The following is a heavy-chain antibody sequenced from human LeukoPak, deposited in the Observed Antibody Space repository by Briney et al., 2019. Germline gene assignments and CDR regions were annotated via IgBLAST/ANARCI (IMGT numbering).Heavy chain of an antibody. J-gene: IGHJ1*01. D-gene: IGHD6-25*01. Sequence: GGSLRLSCAASGFTFSNGWMSWVRQAPGEGLEWVGRIKSKAVGGTIDYAAPVKGRFTISRDDSKNPLYLQMNSLRAEDTAVYYCARDGYHQFFQHWGQGTLVTVSS. CDR2: IKSKAVGGTI. V-gene: IGHV3-15*01. CDR3: ARDGYHQFFQH. CDR1: GFTFSNGW.